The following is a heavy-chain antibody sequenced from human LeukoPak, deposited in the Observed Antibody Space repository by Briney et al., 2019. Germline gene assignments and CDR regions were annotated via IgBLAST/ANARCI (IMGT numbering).Heavy chain of an antibody. J-gene: IGHJ2*01. CDR1: GFTFSSYS. CDR3: AKDRSYSSSWSWYFDL. CDR2: ISSSSSYI. Sequence: GGSLRLSCAASGFTFSSYSMNWVRQAPGKGLEWVSSISSSSSYIYYADSVKGRFTISRDNAKNSLYLQMNSLRVEDTAVYYCAKDRSYSSSWSWYFDLWGRGTLVTVSS. D-gene: IGHD6-13*01. V-gene: IGHV3-21*04.